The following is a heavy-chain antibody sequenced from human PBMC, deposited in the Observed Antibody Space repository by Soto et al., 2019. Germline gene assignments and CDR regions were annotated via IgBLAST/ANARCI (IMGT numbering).Heavy chain of an antibody. CDR1: GYTFTDFH. J-gene: IGHJ6*02. V-gene: IGHV1-2*02. D-gene: IGHD3-10*01. CDR2: INPNSGVA. CDR3: ARARALLYMAV. Sequence: QVQLVQSGAEVKKPGASVKVSCKASGYTFTDFHMHWLRQAPGQGLEWMGSINPNSGVANYAQKVQGRVTMTRDTSISTAYMELSSLNSDDTALYYCARARALLYMAVWGQGSTVTVSS.